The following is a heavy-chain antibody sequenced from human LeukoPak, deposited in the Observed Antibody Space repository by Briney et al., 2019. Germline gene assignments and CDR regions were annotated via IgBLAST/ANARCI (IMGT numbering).Heavy chain of an antibody. J-gene: IGHJ5*02. Sequence: GGSLRLSCAASGFTFSSYWMHWVRQAPGKGLVWVSRINSDGSSTSYADSVKGRFTISRENAKNTLYLQMNRLRAEDTAVYYCARTRTLPIAGGFDTWGQGSLVTVSS. CDR3: ARTRTLPIAGGFDT. D-gene: IGHD3-16*01. CDR2: INSDGSST. CDR1: GFTFSSYW. V-gene: IGHV3-74*01.